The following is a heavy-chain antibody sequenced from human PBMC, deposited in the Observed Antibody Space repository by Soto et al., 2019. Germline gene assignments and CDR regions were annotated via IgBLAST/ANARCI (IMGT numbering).Heavy chain of an antibody. CDR2: IYYSGST. D-gene: IGHD4-17*01. Sequence: PSETLSLTCTVSGGSISSGGYYWSWIRQHPGKGLEWIGYIYYSGSTYYNPSLKSRVTISVDTSKNQFSLKLSSVTAADTAVYYCARDRLREGGYYFDYWGQGTLVTVSS. CDR1: GGSISSGGYY. J-gene: IGHJ4*02. CDR3: ARDRLREGGYYFDY. V-gene: IGHV4-31*03.